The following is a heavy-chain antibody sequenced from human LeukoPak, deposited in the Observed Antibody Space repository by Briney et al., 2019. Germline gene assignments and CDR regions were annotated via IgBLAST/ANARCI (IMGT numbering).Heavy chain of an antibody. CDR1: GFTFSSYE. J-gene: IGHJ6*03. CDR2: ISSSNTI. V-gene: IGHV3-48*03. Sequence: GGSLRLSCAASGFTFSSYEMNWVRQAPGKGLEWVSYISSSNTIYYADSVKGRFTISRDNAKNSLYLQMNSLRAEDTAVYYCARDIHLEWLFYYYYYMDVWGKGTTVTVSS. CDR3: ARDIHLEWLFYYYYYMDV. D-gene: IGHD3-3*01.